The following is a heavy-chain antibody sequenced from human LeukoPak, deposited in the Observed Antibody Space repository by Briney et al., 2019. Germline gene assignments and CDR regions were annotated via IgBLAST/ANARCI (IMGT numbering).Heavy chain of an antibody. D-gene: IGHD6-19*01. CDR3: VAGNGWLGDY. Sequence: RPGGSLRLSCVASGFTFDDYGMSWVRQAPGQGPEWVSDINWNGASRRYADSVKGRFTISRDNGKNLLYLQMNSLRAEDTAVYYCVAGNGWLGDYWGQGTLVTVSS. J-gene: IGHJ4*02. CDR1: GFTFDDYG. V-gene: IGHV3-20*04. CDR2: INWNGASR.